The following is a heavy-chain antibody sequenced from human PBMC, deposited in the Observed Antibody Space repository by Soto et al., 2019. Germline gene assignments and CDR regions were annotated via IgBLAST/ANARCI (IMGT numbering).Heavy chain of an antibody. CDR2: IIPIFGTA. D-gene: IGHD2-2*01. V-gene: IGHV1-69*13. CDR3: ARVGGVWSCSVVVPAACHYYYYYGMDV. Sequence: SVKVSWKASGGTFSSYAISWVRQAPGQGLDCMGGIIPIFGTANYAQKFKGRVKITADESTSTAYMELSSLRSEDTAVYYCARVGGVWSCSVVVPAACHYYYYYGMDVWG. CDR1: GGTFSSYA. J-gene: IGHJ6*02.